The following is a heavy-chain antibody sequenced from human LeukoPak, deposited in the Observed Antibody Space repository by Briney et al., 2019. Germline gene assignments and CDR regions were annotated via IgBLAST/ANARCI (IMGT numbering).Heavy chain of an antibody. J-gene: IGHJ6*02. CDR1: GFTFSSYA. D-gene: IGHD4-17*01. CDR3: AKKDGDYDYYYYGMDV. V-gene: IGHV3-23*01. CDR2: ISGSGGST. Sequence: PGGSLRLSCAASGFTFSSYAMSWVRQAPGKGLEWVSAISGSGGSTYYADSVKGRFTISRDNSKNTLYLQMNSLRAEDTAVYYCAKKDGDYDYYYYGMDVWGQGTTVTVSS.